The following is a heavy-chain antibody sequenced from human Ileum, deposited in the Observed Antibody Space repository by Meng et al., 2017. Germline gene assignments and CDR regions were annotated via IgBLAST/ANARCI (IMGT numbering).Heavy chain of an antibody. CDR3: ARAIATVWVLGD. CDR2: VAHTEDT. V-gene: IGHV4-61*01. Sequence: QQWDSCLMAPCDPPSIHSIFCVAMVCCVIHVLNWIRPSQGRGMEWIGLVAHTEDTKYNPTLKSRVSISIDKSKNKIYLTLTSVTAADTDVYYCARAIATVWVLGDWGQGSLVTVSS. D-gene: IGHD3-16*01. J-gene: IGHJ4*02. CDR1: VAMVCCVIHV.